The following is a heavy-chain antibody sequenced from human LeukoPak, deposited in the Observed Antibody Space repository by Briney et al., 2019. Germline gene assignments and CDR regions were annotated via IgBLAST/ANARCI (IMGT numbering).Heavy chain of an antibody. V-gene: IGHV3-48*01. CDR2: ISSSSSTI. J-gene: IGHJ1*01. CDR3: ARGPRGYDSSGYPEFFQH. Sequence: GGSLRLSCAASGFTFSYYSTNWVRQAPGKGLEWVSYISSSSSTIYYADSVKGRFTISRDNAKNSLYLQMNSLRAEDTAVYYCARGPRGYDSSGYPEFFQHWGQGTLVTVSS. D-gene: IGHD3-22*01. CDR1: GFTFSYYS.